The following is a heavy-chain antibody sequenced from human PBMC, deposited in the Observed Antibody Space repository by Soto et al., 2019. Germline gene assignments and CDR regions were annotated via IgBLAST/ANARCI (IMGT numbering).Heavy chain of an antibody. Sequence: ASVKVSCKASGYTFTSYGISWVRQAPGQGLEWMGWISAYNGNTNYAQKLQGRVTMTTDTSTSTAYMELRSLRSDDTAVYYCARDENNWNYGDGLFDYWGRGTLVTVSS. CDR2: ISAYNGNT. D-gene: IGHD1-7*01. V-gene: IGHV1-18*01. J-gene: IGHJ4*02. CDR3: ARDENNWNYGDGLFDY. CDR1: GYTFTSYG.